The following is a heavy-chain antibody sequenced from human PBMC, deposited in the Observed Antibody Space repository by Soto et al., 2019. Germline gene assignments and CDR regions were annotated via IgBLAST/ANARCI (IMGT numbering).Heavy chain of an antibody. V-gene: IGHV3-30*18. Sequence: GGSLRVSSAAAGFNFSSYGMHWVRQAPGKGLEWVAVISYDGSNKYYADSVKGRFTISRDNSKNTLYLQMNSLRAEDTAVYYYAKVGTSGSYPGHDAFDIWGQGTMVTVSS. CDR1: GFNFSSYG. D-gene: IGHD1-26*01. CDR2: ISYDGSNK. J-gene: IGHJ3*02. CDR3: AKVGTSGSYPGHDAFDI.